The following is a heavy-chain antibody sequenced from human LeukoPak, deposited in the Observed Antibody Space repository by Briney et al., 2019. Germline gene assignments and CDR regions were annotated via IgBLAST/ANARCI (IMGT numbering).Heavy chain of an antibody. J-gene: IGHJ4*02. CDR2: INVASGNK. Sequence: GASVKVSCKTSGYIFTTYAIHWVRQAPGQRLEWMAWINVASGNKKYSYKFQDRLTITRDTSARTAYMDLSSLRSEDTAIYYCAREGTVGRNAGYWGQGTLVTVSS. CDR1: GYIFTTYA. D-gene: IGHD1-1*01. V-gene: IGHV1-3*01. CDR3: AREGTVGRNAGY.